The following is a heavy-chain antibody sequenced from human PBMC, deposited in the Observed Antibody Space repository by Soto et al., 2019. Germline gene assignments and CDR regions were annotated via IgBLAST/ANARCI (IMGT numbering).Heavy chain of an antibody. CDR1: GFTFSSYA. J-gene: IGHJ3*02. V-gene: IGHV3-23*01. CDR3: AKDKLLLWFGELLNRSAFDI. D-gene: IGHD3-10*01. Sequence: GGSLRLSCAASGFTFSSYAMSWVRQAPGKGLEWVSAISGSGGSTYYADSVKGRFTISRDNSKNTLYLQMNSLRAEDTAVYYCAKDKLLLWFGELLNRSAFDIWGQGTMVTVSS. CDR2: ISGSGGST.